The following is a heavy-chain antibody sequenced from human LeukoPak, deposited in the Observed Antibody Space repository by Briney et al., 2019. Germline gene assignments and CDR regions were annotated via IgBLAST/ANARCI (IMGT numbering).Heavy chain of an antibody. CDR3: ARVGVVLTYFDY. CDR2: MNPNSGNT. J-gene: IGHJ4*02. V-gene: IGHV1-8*03. D-gene: IGHD2-8*01. Sequence: ASVKVSCKASGYTFTSYDINWVRQATGQGLEWMGWMNPNSGNTGYAQKFQGRVTITRDTSASTAYMELSSLRSEDTAVYYCARVGVVLTYFDYWGQGTLVTVSS. CDR1: GYTFTSYD.